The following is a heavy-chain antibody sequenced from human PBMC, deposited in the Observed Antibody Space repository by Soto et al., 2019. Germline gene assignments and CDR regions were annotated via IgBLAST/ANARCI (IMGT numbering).Heavy chain of an antibody. J-gene: IGHJ4*02. CDR2: ISSNSGST. D-gene: IGHD3-22*01. V-gene: IGHV3-64D*06. Sequence: GGSLRLSCAASGFTFSSYSMNWVRQAPGKGLEYVSYISSNSGSTHYADSVKGRFTISRDNSKNTQYLQMSSLRADDTAVYYCVKGEYYYDSSGYYPFDYWGQGTLVTVSS. CDR3: VKGEYYYDSSGYYPFDY. CDR1: GFTFSSYS.